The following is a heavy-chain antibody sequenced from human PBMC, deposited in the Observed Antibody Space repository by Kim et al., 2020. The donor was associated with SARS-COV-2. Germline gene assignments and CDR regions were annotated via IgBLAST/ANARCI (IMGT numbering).Heavy chain of an antibody. D-gene: IGHD3-3*01. V-gene: IGHV3-21*01. J-gene: IGHJ4*02. CDR3: ARDTDNDFWSGYELDY. Sequence: SVKGRFTISRDNAKNSLYLQMNSLRAEDTAVYYCARDTDNDFWSGYELDYWGQGTLVTVSS.